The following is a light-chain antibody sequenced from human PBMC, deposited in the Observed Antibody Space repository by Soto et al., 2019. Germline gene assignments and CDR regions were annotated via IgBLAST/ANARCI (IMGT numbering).Light chain of an antibody. CDR1: RSNIGSNT. CDR3: AAWDDSLIGV. Sequence: QSVLTQPPSASGTPRQRVTISCSGSRSNIGSNTVNWYQQLPGTAPKLLIYSNNQRPSGVPDRFSGSKSGTSASLAISGLQSEDEADYYCAAWDDSLIGVFGGGTKLTVL. J-gene: IGLJ2*01. CDR2: SNN. V-gene: IGLV1-44*01.